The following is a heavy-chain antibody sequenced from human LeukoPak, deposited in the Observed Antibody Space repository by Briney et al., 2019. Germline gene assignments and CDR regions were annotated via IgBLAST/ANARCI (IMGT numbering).Heavy chain of an antibody. J-gene: IGHJ4*02. Sequence: NPGRSLRLSCAASGFTFDDYAMHWVRQAPGKSLEWVSGIRWDSGSIGYADSVKGRFTISRDNAKNSLYLQMNSLRAEDMALYYCTKDTEYDILTGYFDYWGQGTLVTVSS. D-gene: IGHD3-9*01. CDR2: IRWDSGSI. CDR3: TKDTEYDILTGYFDY. CDR1: GFTFDDYA. V-gene: IGHV3-9*03.